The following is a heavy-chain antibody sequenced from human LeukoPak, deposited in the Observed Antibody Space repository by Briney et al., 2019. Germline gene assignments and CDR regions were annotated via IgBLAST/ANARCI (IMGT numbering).Heavy chain of an antibody. D-gene: IGHD6-13*01. J-gene: IGHJ6*03. CDR3: ARDPSPHSDYMDV. Sequence: TGGSLRLSCEASDFTFNRCAMHWVRQAPGKGLEWVAVISYDATSKYYADSVKGRFTISRDNSRNTLYLQMNSLRPDDTAVYYCARDPSPHSDYMDVWGKGTTVTVSS. CDR1: DFTFNRCA. V-gene: IGHV3-30*04. CDR2: ISYDATSK.